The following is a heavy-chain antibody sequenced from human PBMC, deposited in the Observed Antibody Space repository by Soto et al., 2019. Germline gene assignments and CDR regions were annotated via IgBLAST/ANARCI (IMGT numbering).Heavy chain of an antibody. Sequence: QVQLAESGGGVVQPGRSLRLSCAASGFTFSTFAMHWVRQAPGKGLEWVAIISYDGSKKYYGDSVKGRFTISRDNSKNTLYLRMDSLRAEDTAVYYCARDVAGKNGFDPWGRGTQVTVSS. CDR2: ISYDGSKK. CDR3: ARDVAGKNGFDP. J-gene: IGHJ5*02. CDR1: GFTFSTFA. D-gene: IGHD6-19*01. V-gene: IGHV3-30-3*01.